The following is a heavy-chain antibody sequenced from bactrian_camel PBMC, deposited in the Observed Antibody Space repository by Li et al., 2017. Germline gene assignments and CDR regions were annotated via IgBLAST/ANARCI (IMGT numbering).Heavy chain of an antibody. Sequence: HVQLVESGGGSVQAGGSLRLSCAASGYTSRYGCMGWVRQAPGKEREGVAAFDTDGGTSYAYSVRGRFTISKDNTKTTLYLQMNSLKPEDTAMYYCAADPPAPGYRYRCTGSYGYWGQGTQVTVS. CDR3: AADPPAPGYRYRCTGSYGY. J-gene: IGHJ4*01. V-gene: IGHV3S26*01. CDR1: GYTSRYGC. CDR2: FDTDGGT. D-gene: IGHD5*01.